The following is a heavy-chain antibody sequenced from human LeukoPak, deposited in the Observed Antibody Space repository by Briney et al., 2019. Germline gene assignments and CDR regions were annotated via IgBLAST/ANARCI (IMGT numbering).Heavy chain of an antibody. V-gene: IGHV3-23*01. Sequence: GGSQRLSCAASGFTFDSYTMVWVRQAPGSGLEWVSAITGSGGDSYHADSVKGRFTVSRDNSKNTLFLQINSLRVEDTALYYCARGVSGWPYYLDFWGQGTLVTVSS. D-gene: IGHD6-25*01. CDR1: GFTFDSYT. CDR2: ITGSGGDS. CDR3: ARGVSGWPYYLDF. J-gene: IGHJ4*02.